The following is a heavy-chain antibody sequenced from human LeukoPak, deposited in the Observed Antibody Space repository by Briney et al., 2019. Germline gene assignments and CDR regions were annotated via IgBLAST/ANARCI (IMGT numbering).Heavy chain of an antibody. CDR3: GGGNSGWFQDF. Sequence: SETLSLTCTVSGGSISSSSYYWSWIRQPPGKGLEWIGYIYYSGSTNYNPSLKSRVTISVDTSKNQFSLKLSSVTAADTAVYYCGGGNSGWFQDFWGQGTLVTVSS. J-gene: IGHJ4*02. CDR1: GGSISSSSYY. D-gene: IGHD6-19*01. V-gene: IGHV4-61*01. CDR2: IYYSGST.